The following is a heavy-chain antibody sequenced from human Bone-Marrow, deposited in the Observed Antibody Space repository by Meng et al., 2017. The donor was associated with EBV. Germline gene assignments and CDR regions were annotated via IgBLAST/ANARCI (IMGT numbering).Heavy chain of an antibody. D-gene: IGHD2-21*02. CDR3: ARAWSVTSGFDP. V-gene: IGHV4-4*02. Sequence: QWQRRGPGPGLVKPSGTLSLTCAVSGGSISSSNWWSWVRQPPGKGLEWIGEIYHSGSTNYNPSLKSRVTISVDKSKNQFSLKLSSVTAADTAVYYCARAWSVTSGFDPWGQGTLVTVSS. CDR1: GGSISSSNW. J-gene: IGHJ5*02. CDR2: IYHSGST.